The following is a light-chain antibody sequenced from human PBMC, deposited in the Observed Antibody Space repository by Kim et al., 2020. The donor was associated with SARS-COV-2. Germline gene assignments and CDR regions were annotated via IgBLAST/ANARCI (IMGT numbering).Light chain of an antibody. CDR1: QSVNSN. J-gene: IGKJ1*01. CDR2: GAS. Sequence: EIVMTQPPATLSVSPGERATLSCWASQSVNSNLVWYQQKPGQAPRLLIYGASTRATGIPARFSGSGSGTEFTLTISSLQSEDFAVYYCLQFNDWPRTFGQGTKVDIK. V-gene: IGKV3-15*01. CDR3: LQFNDWPRT.